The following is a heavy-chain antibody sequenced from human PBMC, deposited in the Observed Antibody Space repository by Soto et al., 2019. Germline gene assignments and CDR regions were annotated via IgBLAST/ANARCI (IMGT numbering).Heavy chain of an antibody. D-gene: IGHD6-19*01. J-gene: IGHJ5*02. CDR1: GGAIGGYY. CDR3: ARHGSDSGWFFFDP. CDR2: VSYSGST. V-gene: IGHV4-59*08. Sequence: KPSETRSLTCSLSGGAIGGYYWSGIGQPPGKALEWIGYVSYSGSTDYHPSLKSRVSISIDTSKNQFSLKMISVTAADTAVYYCARHGSDSGWFFFDPWGQGALVTVSS.